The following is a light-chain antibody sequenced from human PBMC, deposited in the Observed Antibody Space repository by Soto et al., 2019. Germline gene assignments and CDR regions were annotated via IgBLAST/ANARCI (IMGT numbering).Light chain of an antibody. CDR2: LGS. CDR1: QSLLHSNGYNY. J-gene: IGKJ5*01. CDR3: MQALQTPPT. V-gene: IGKV2-28*01. Sequence: DIMMTQTPLSLSVTPGQPASISCRTSQSLLHSNGYNYLDWYLQKPGQSPQLLIYLGSNRASGVPDRFSGSGSGTDFTLKISRVEAEDVGVYYCMQALQTPPTFGQGTRLEIK.